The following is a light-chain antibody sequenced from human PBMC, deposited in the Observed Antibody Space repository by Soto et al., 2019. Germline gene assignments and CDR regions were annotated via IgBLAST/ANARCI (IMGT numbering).Light chain of an antibody. CDR2: SNN. CDR3: AAWVDSLNGPV. CDR1: SSNIGSNT. J-gene: IGLJ3*02. Sequence: QSVLTQPPSASGTPGQRVTISCSGSSSNIGSNTVNWYQQLPGTAPKLLIYSNNQRPSGVPDRFSGSKSGTSASLAICGLQSEDEADDYCAAWVDSLNGPVFGGRTKLTVL. V-gene: IGLV1-44*01.